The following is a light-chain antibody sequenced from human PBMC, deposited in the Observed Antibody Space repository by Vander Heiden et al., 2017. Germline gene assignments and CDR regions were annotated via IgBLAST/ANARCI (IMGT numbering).Light chain of an antibody. CDR2: KAS. CDR1: QSISNW. J-gene: IGKJ1*01. Sequence: EMRMTQSPSILSGSVGDRVTVTCRASQSISNWLAWYQQKPGKAPKLLIYKASSLQIGVPSRFSGSSSATEFTLTISSLPPHAFATYYSRQENNFPWTFGQGTKVEIK. V-gene: IGKV1-5*03. CDR3: RQENNFPWT.